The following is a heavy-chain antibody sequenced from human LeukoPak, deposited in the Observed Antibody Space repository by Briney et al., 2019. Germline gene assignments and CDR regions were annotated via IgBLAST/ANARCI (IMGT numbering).Heavy chain of an antibody. Sequence: ASVKASCKASGGTFRSYAISWVRQAPGQGLEWMGGIIPIFGTANYAQKFQGRVTITTDESTSTAYMELSSLRSEDTAVYYCASSHDYGGNYDDYWGQGTLVTVSS. CDR3: ASSHDYGGNYDDY. D-gene: IGHD4-23*01. CDR2: IIPIFGTA. J-gene: IGHJ4*02. CDR1: GGTFRSYA. V-gene: IGHV1-69*05.